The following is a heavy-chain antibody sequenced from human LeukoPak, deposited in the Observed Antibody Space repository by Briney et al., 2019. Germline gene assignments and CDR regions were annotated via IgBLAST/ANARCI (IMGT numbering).Heavy chain of an antibody. V-gene: IGHV3-9*01. D-gene: IGHD5-12*01. J-gene: IGHJ4*02. CDR1: GFIFDDYG. CDR3: VRDKCQGSCYEFDN. Sequence: GMSLRLSCAASGFIFDDYGMRWVRQGPGKGLEWVSGISWNGRSLAYADSVKGRFTISRDNAKKSLYLHVLSLRPDDSGLYYCVRDKCQGSCYEFDNWGQGTLVTVSS. CDR2: ISWNGRSL.